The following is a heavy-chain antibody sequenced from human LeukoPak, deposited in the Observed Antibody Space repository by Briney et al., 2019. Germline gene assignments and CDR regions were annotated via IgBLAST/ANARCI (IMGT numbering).Heavy chain of an antibody. CDR1: GYTFTSCG. V-gene: IGHV1-18*04. CDR2: ISAYNGNT. J-gene: IGHJ4*02. D-gene: IGHD5-18*01. Sequence: ASVKVSCKASGYTFTSCGISWVRQAPGQGLEWMGWISAYNGNTNYAQKLQGRVTMTTDTSTSTAYMELRSLRSDDTAVYYCARDRRGYSYGSYYFDYWGQGTLVTVSS. CDR3: ARDRRGYSYGSYYFDY.